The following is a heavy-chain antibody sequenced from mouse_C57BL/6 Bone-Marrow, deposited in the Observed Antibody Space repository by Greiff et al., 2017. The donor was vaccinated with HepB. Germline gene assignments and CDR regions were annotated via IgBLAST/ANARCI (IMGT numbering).Heavy chain of an antibody. J-gene: IGHJ1*03. Sequence: EVKVVESRGGLVQPKGSLKLSCAASGFSFNTYAMNWVRQAPGKGLEWVARIRSKSNNYATYYADSVKDRFTISRDDSESMLYLQMNNLKTEDTAMYYCVRTSYYGSGYFDVGGTGTTVTVSS. V-gene: IGHV10-1*01. CDR2: IRSKSNNYAT. D-gene: IGHD1-1*01. CDR1: GFSFNTYA. CDR3: VRTSYYGSGYFDV.